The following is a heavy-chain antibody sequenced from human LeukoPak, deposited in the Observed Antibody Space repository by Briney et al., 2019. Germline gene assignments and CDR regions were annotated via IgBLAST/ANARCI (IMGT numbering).Heavy chain of an antibody. J-gene: IGHJ5*02. CDR2: IGSSSSTI. Sequence: GGSLRLSCAASGFTFSSYSMNWVRQAPGKGLEWVSYIGSSSSTIYYADSVKGRFTISRDNAKNSLYLQMNSLRAEDTAVYYCARAAGPRRNWFDPWGQGTLVTVSS. CDR3: ARAAGPRRNWFDP. V-gene: IGHV3-48*01. CDR1: GFTFSSYS.